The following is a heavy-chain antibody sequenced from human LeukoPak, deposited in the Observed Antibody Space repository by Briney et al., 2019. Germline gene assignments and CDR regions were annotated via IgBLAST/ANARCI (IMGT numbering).Heavy chain of an antibody. CDR3: ARVVLYYDFWSAYFHD. D-gene: IGHD3-3*01. J-gene: IGHJ4*02. CDR1: GFTFNSHE. CDR2: ITSSGGIT. Sequence: PGGSLRLSCAASGFTFNSHEMHWVRQAPGKGLDWVSYITSSGGITYYADSVKGRFTVSRDNAKNSLYLQMNSLRAEDAAVYYCARVVLYYDFWSAYFHDWGQGTLVSVSS. V-gene: IGHV3-48*03.